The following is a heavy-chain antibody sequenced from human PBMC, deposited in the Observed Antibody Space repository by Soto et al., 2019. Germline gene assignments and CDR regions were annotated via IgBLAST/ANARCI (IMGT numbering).Heavy chain of an antibody. Sequence: SETLSLTCTVSGGSISSYYWSWIRQPPGKGLEWIGYIYYSGSTNYNPSLKSRVTISVDTSKNQFSLKLSSVTAADTAVYYCARLAVRGVINYCFDPWGQGTLVTVSS. CDR3: ARLAVRGVINYCFDP. D-gene: IGHD3-10*01. J-gene: IGHJ5*02. CDR1: GGSISSYY. CDR2: IYYSGST. V-gene: IGHV4-59*08.